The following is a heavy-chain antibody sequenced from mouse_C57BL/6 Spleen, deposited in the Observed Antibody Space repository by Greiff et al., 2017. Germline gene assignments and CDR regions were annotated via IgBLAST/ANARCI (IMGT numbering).Heavy chain of an antibody. CDR1: GYAFTNYL. D-gene: IGHD3-3*01. V-gene: IGHV1-54*01. J-gene: IGHJ3*01. CDR3: AREELGQFFAY. CDR2: INPGSGGT. Sequence: VQLQQSGAELVRPGTSVKVSCKASGYAFTNYLIEWVKQRPGQGLEWIGVINPGSGGTNYNEKFKGKATLTADKSSSTAYMQLSSLTSEDSAVYFCAREELGQFFAYWGQGTLVTVSA.